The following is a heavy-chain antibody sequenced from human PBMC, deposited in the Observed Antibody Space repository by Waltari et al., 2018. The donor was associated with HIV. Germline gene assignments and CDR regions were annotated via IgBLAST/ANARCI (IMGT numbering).Heavy chain of an antibody. Sequence: QVQLQESGPRLVKPSQTLSVTCTVSGASVPSGEHYWTWVRQAPGGGLEWIVYIYYTGSTHYSPSLKSRLSMSLDKSKNQFSLRLTSVTAADTAIYYCAREVYCSGASCSTHYFFDFWGQGILVPVSS. CDR1: GASVPSGEHY. J-gene: IGHJ4*02. CDR3: AREVYCSGASCSTHYFFDF. D-gene: IGHD2-15*01. CDR2: IYYTGST. V-gene: IGHV4-30-4*08.